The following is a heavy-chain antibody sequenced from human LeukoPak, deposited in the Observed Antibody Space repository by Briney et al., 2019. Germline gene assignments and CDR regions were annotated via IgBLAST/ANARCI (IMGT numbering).Heavy chain of an antibody. CDR2: IKQAGSEK. J-gene: IGHJ4*02. D-gene: IGHD3-16*01. Sequence: GGSLRLSCTASGITFSGYWMSWVRQPPGKGLEWVADIKQAGSEKYYVDSVKGRFTISRDDAKKSVYLQMNSLRAEDTAVYYCASDGGPFDYWGQGTLVTVS. CDR1: GITFSGYW. V-gene: IGHV3-7*01. CDR3: ASDGGPFDY.